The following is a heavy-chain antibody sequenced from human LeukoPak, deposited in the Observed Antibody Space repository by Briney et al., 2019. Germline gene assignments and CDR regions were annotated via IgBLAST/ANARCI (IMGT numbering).Heavy chain of an antibody. Sequence: PGGSLRLSCAASGFTFSSYAMSWVRQAPGKGLEWVSAISGSGGSTYYADSVKGRFTISRDNSKNTLYLQINSLRAEDTALYYCARRGRDNWFDSWGQGTLVIVSS. J-gene: IGHJ5*01. V-gene: IGHV3-23*01. CDR3: ARRGRDNWFDS. CDR2: ISGSGGST. CDR1: GFTFSSYA.